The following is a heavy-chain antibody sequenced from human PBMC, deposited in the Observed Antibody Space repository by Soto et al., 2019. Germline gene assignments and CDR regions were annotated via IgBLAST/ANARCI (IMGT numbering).Heavy chain of an antibody. CDR2: IYDSGST. V-gene: IGHV4-30-4*01. CDR1: GGSISSGDYY. Sequence: QVQLQESGPGLVKPSQTLSLTCTVSGGSISSGDYYWSWIRQPPGKGLEWIGYIYDSGSTYYNPSRQSRLAISVDTFKNQCYLKLSSGTAADTAVYYCAGNGEQLSPCYGMDVWGQGTTVTVSS. D-gene: IGHD6-6*01. CDR3: AGNGEQLSPCYGMDV. J-gene: IGHJ6*02.